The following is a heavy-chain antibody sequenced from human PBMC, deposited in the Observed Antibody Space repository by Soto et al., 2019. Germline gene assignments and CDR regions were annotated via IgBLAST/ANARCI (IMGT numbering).Heavy chain of an antibody. D-gene: IGHD6-6*01. J-gene: IGHJ4*02. Sequence: GASVKVSCKTSGYAFTAYFMHWVRQAPGQGLEWMGWINPNTGGTYYAQKFQGRVTMTRDTSISTAFLDLGRLRSDDTAVYFCARALSTIAARPDSWGQGTLVTVSS. CDR3: ARALSTIAARPDS. CDR2: INPNTGGT. V-gene: IGHV1-2*02. CDR1: GYAFTAYF.